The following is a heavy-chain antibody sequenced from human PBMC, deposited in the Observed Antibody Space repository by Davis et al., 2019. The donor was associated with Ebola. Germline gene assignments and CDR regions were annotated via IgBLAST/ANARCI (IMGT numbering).Heavy chain of an antibody. CDR3: ARDRPPWGQYYYYYYGMDV. D-gene: IGHD3-16*01. CDR1: GFTFSSYS. V-gene: IGHV3-48*02. CDR2: ISSSSSTI. J-gene: IGHJ6*04. Sequence: GGSLRLSCAASGFTFSSYSMNWVRQAPGPALHLFSYISSSSSTIYYADSVKGRFTISRDNAKNSLYLQMNSLGDEDTAVYYCARDRPPWGQYYYYYYGMDVWGKGTTVTVSS.